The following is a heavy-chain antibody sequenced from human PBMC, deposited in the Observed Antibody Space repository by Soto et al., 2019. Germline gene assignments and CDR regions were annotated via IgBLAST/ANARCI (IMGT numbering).Heavy chain of an antibody. CDR3: ARAPRVDDGDTDAFDI. V-gene: IGHV1-3*01. D-gene: IGHD4-17*01. CDR2: INAGNGNT. CDR1: GYTFTSYA. J-gene: IGHJ3*02. Sequence: EASVKVSCKASGYTFTSYAMHWVRQAPGQRLEWMGWINAGNGNTKYSQKFQGRVTITRDTSASTAYMELSSLRSEDTAVYYCARAPRVDDGDTDAFDIWGQGTMVTVSS.